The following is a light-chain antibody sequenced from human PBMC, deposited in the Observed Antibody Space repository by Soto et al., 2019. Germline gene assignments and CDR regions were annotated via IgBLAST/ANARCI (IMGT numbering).Light chain of an antibody. J-gene: IGLJ2*01. CDR2: EVS. Sequence: QSALTQPASVSGSPGQSITISCTGTSSDVGSYNLVSWYQQHPGKAPKLMIYEVSKRPSGVSNRFSGSKSGNTASLTISGLQADDEADYYCCSYAGSNVVFGGGTKLTVL. CDR1: SSDVGSYNL. CDR3: CSYAGSNVV. V-gene: IGLV2-23*02.